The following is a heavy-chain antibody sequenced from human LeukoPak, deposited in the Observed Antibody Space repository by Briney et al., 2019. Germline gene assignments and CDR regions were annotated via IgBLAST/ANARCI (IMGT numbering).Heavy chain of an antibody. V-gene: IGHV3-74*01. D-gene: IGHD3-22*01. CDR2: IKSDGST. CDR3: ARAPAEIGGYYPEYFRH. Sequence: GGSLRLSCAASGFTFSRYWMHWVRQAPGKGLVWVSRIKSDGSTNYADSVKGRFTMSRDNAKNTVSLQMNSLRAEDTGVYYCARAPAEIGGYYPEYFRHWGQGTLVTVPS. J-gene: IGHJ1*01. CDR1: GFTFSRYW.